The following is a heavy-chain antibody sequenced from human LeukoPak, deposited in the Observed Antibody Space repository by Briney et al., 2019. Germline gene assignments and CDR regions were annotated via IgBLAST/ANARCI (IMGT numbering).Heavy chain of an antibody. CDR1: GFTFGDYA. D-gene: IGHD3-22*01. V-gene: IGHV3-49*03. CDR3: TSPLKAISNMIVFLEGY. Sequence: GGSLRLSCTASGFTFGDYAMRWFRQAPGKVLEWVGFIRSKAYGGTTEYAASVKGRFTISRDDSKSIAYLQMNSLKTEDTAVYYCTSPLKAISNMIVFLEGYWGQGTLVTVSS. CDR2: IRSKAYGGTT. J-gene: IGHJ4*02.